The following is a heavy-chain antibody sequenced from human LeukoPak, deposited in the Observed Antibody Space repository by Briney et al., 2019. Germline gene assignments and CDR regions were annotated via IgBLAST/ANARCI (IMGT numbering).Heavy chain of an antibody. V-gene: IGHV1-2*02. J-gene: IGHJ4*01. CDR3: ARDMTSAATPYFDS. D-gene: IGHD6-25*01. CDR1: GYTFTHYF. CDR2: INPNSGGT. Sequence: ASVKVSCKASGYTFTHYFIHWIRQAPGQGLEWMGWINPNSGGTKYAQKFQGRITVTRDTSITTAYMEVSRLISDDTAIYYCARDMTSAATPYFDSWGHGTLVTVSS.